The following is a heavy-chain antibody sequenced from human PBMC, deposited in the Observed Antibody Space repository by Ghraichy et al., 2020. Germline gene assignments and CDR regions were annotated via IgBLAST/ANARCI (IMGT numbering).Heavy chain of an antibody. J-gene: IGHJ6*02. CDR1: GFTFSSYA. CDR3: AKPPDSSGYRPPGVPPKSYYYYGMDV. D-gene: IGHD3-22*01. CDR2: ISGSGGST. V-gene: IGHV3-23*01. Sequence: GGSLRLSCAASGFTFSSYAMSWVRQAPGKGLEWVSAISGSGGSTYYADSVKGRFTISRDNSKNTLYLQMNSLRAEDTAVYYCAKPPDSSGYRPPGVPPKSYYYYGMDVWGQGTTVTVSS.